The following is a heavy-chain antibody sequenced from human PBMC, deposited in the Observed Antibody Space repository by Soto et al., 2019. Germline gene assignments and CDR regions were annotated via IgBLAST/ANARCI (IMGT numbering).Heavy chain of an antibody. CDR2: IFHSGTT. CDR3: ARSPYADALDI. J-gene: IGHJ3*02. D-gene: IGHD2-2*01. CDR1: GDSISIGGYS. V-gene: IGHV4-30-2*01. Sequence: SETLSLTCAFSGDSISIGGYSWSWIRQPPGKGLEWIGYIFHSGTTHYNPSLKSRVTMSVDTSKNQFSLKVDSLTAEDTAVYYCARSPYADALDIWGQGTMVT.